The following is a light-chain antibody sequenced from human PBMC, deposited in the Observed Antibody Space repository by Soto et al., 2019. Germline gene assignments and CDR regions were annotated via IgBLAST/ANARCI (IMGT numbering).Light chain of an antibody. Sequence: QSALTQPASVSGSPGQSITISCTGTSSDVGNYNYVSWYQQYPGTAPKLLISDVSYRPSGVSNRFSGSKSGNTASLTISGLQAEDEADYYCSSFITSTSYVFGTGTKVTVL. CDR3: SSFITSTSYV. V-gene: IGLV2-14*03. CDR1: SSDVGNYNY. CDR2: DVS. J-gene: IGLJ1*01.